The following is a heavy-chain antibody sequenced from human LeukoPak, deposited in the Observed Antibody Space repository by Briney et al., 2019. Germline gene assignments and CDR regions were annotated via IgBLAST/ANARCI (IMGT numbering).Heavy chain of an antibody. Sequence: GGSLRLSCAVSGFTFSSYATHWVRQAPGKGLEWVAVISFDGTNKYYAASVKGRFTMSRDNSKNTLYVQMNSLRPEDTAVYYCARGGGTTDSAWYGYYSDHWGQGTLVTVSS. J-gene: IGHJ4*02. CDR3: ARGGGTTDSAWYGYYSDH. CDR1: GFTFSSYA. D-gene: IGHD6-19*01. CDR2: ISFDGTNK. V-gene: IGHV3-30*04.